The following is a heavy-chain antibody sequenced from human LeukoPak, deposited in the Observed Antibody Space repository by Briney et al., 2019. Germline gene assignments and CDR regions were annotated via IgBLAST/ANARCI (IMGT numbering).Heavy chain of an antibody. D-gene: IGHD3-10*01. CDR2: ISSSGSTI. V-gene: IGHV3-48*03. CDR3: AKGPSGYYGSGSFRNYYYYMDV. Sequence: TGGSLRLSCAASGFTFSSYEMNWVRQAPGKGLEWVSYISSSGSTIYYADSVRGRFTISRDNAKNSLYLQMNSLRAEDTAVYYCAKGPSGYYGSGSFRNYYYYMDVWGKGTTVTISS. J-gene: IGHJ6*03. CDR1: GFTFSSYE.